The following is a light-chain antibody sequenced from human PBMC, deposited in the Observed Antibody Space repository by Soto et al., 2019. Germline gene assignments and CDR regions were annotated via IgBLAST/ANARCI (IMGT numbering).Light chain of an antibody. Sequence: DIQMTQSPSSVSAAVGDRVTITCRASQVISGWLAWYRQKPGKAPNLLISAASSLQSGVPSRFSGSGSGAAFTLTISGLQPEDAATYFCQQTHSFPFTFGPGTKVKIK. J-gene: IGKJ3*01. V-gene: IGKV1-12*01. CDR1: QVISGW. CDR3: QQTHSFPFT. CDR2: AAS.